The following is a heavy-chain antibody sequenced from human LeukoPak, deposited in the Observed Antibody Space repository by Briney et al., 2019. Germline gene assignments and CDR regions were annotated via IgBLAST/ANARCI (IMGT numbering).Heavy chain of an antibody. CDR2: ISYDGSNK. CDR3: AKNLESYGDSSTDF. CDR1: GFTFSGYG. J-gene: IGHJ4*02. D-gene: IGHD4-17*01. Sequence: PGGSLRLSCAASGFTFSGYGMHWVRQTPGKGLEWVAVISYDGSNKYYADSVKGRFTISRDNSKNTMYLQMNSLRAEDTAVYYCAKNLESYGDSSTDFWGQGTLVTVSS. V-gene: IGHV3-30*18.